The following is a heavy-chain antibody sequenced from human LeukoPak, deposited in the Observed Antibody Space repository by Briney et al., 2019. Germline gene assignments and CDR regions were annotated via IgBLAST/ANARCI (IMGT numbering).Heavy chain of an antibody. D-gene: IGHD4-17*01. CDR3: ARAPLFYGDYDLGDAFDI. CDR2: IYHSGST. Sequence: QASETLSLTCAVSGYSISSGYYWGWIRQPPGKGLEWIGSIYHSGSTYYNPSLKSRVTISVDTSKNQFSLKLRSVAAADTAVYYCARAPLFYGDYDLGDAFDIWGQGTMVTVSS. CDR1: GYSISSGYY. J-gene: IGHJ3*02. V-gene: IGHV4-38-2*01.